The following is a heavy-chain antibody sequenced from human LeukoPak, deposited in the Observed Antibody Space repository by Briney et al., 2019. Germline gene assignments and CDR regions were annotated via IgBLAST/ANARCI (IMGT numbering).Heavy chain of an antibody. J-gene: IGHJ4*02. CDR3: AKDLGYCSGGSCGDY. D-gene: IGHD2-15*01. CDR2: ISGSGGSA. Sequence: GGSLRLSCAASGFTFSSHAMSWVRQAPGKGLEWVSAISGSGGSAYYADSVKGRFTISRDNSKNTLYLQMNSLRAEDTAVYYCAKDLGYCSGGSCGDYWGQGTLVTVSS. CDR1: GFTFSSHA. V-gene: IGHV3-23*01.